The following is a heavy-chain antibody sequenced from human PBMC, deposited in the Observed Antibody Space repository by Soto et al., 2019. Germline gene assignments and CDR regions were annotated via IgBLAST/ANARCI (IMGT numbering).Heavy chain of an antibody. J-gene: IGHJ4*02. V-gene: IGHV3-23*01. CDR3: ARDAGGQSGNFIFDS. Sequence: EVQLLESGGGLVQPGGSLRLSCEASGFTFSSRAMSWVRQTPGKGLEWVSAISGSADKTYYADSVKGRFTISRDNSKNTLYLEMYSLRAEDTAVYYCARDAGGQSGNFIFDSWGQGALVTVSS. D-gene: IGHD1-26*01. CDR2: ISGSADKT. CDR1: GFTFSSRA.